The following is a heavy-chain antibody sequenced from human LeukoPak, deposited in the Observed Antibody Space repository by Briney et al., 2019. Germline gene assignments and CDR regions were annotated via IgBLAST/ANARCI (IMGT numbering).Heavy chain of an antibody. CDR3: AKGGTDDYYCYYYMDV. CDR2: ISGDGGST. J-gene: IGHJ6*03. V-gene: IGHV3-43*02. D-gene: IGHD5-24*01. CDR1: GYTFDDYA. Sequence: GGSLRLSCAVSGYTFDDYAMHWLRHVRGEGLEWVSLISGDGGSTYYADSVKGRFTISRDNSKNSLYLQMNSMRTEDTALYYCAKGGTDDYYCYYYMDVWGKGTTVTVSS.